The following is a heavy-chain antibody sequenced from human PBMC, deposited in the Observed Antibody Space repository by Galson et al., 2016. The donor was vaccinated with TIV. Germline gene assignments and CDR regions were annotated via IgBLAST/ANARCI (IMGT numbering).Heavy chain of an antibody. D-gene: IGHD1/OR15-1a*01. V-gene: IGHV3-43*01. J-gene: IGHJ6*03. CDR1: GFSFHHYT. CDR2: ISWHGYNT. Sequence: SLRLSCAASGFSFHHYTMHWVRQVPGRRLEWVSLISWHGYNTYYADAVKGRFNISRDNSKSYLYLQMNNLRIEDTALDYCAKDYMWNKDYYYMDVWGKGTMVTVSS. CDR3: AKDYMWNKDYYYMDV.